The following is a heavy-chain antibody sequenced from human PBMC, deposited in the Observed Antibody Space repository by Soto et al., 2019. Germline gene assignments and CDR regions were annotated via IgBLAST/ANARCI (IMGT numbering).Heavy chain of an antibody. V-gene: IGHV4-34*01. CDR1: GGSFSAYY. J-gene: IGHJ6*02. CDR2: INHSGGT. CDR3: ARGQGHYQGMDV. Sequence: SETLSLTCAVYGGSFSAYYWSWIRQPPGKGLEWIGEINHSGGTSYNPSLKSRVTISVDTSKSQFSLKLTSVTAADRAVYYCARGQGHYQGMDVWGQGTTVTVSS.